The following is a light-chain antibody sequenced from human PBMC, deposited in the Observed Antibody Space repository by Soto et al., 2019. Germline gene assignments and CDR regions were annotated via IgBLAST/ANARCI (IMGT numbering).Light chain of an antibody. CDR3: QHYHSYPYT. V-gene: IGKV1-5*01. J-gene: IGKJ2*01. CDR2: DAS. Sequence: DIQMTQSPSTLSASVGDRVTITCRASQSIGGWLAWYQQRPGKAPRLLIYDASSVESGDPSRFSGSRSGTKFTLAISSLQPEDSATYYCQHYHSYPYTFGQGTKLEIK. CDR1: QSIGGW.